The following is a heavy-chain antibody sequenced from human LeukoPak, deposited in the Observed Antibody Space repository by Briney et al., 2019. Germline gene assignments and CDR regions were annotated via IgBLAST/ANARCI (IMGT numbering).Heavy chain of an antibody. CDR2: IRSKANSYAT. CDR1: GFTFSGSA. J-gene: IGHJ4*02. CDR3: AKDISDFWSGSPDY. Sequence: GGSLRLSCAASGFTFSGSAMHWVRQASGKGLEWVGRIRSKANSYATAYAASVKGRFTISRDDSKNTAYLQMNSLRAEDTALYYCAKDISDFWSGSPDYWGQGTLVTVSS. D-gene: IGHD3-3*01. V-gene: IGHV3-73*01.